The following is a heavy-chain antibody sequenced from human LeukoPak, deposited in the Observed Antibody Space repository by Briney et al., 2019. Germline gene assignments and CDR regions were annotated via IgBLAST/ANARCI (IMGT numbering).Heavy chain of an antibody. V-gene: IGHV3-74*01. D-gene: IGHD6-19*01. CDR2: INSDGSIT. J-gene: IGHJ4*02. CDR3: AKGSAVADIYFDY. CDR1: GFTFTTYW. Sequence: GGSLRLSCAASGFTFTTYWMHWVRQAPGEGLVWVSHINSDGSITSYADSVKGRFTISRDNSKNTLYLQMNSLRAEDTAVYYCAKGSAVADIYFDYWGQGTLVTVSS.